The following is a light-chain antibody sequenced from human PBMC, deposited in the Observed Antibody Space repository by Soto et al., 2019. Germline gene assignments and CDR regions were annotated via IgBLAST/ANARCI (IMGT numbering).Light chain of an antibody. CDR1: QSVSNN. V-gene: IGKV3-20*01. CDR2: GPS. J-gene: IGKJ5*01. Sequence: EIVVTQSPATLSVSPGERATLSCRASQSVSNNLAWYQQKPGQAPRLVTYGPSTRASGIPARFSGSGSGTDFTLTISRLEPEDFAVYYCQQYGSSPITFGQGTRLEIK. CDR3: QQYGSSPIT.